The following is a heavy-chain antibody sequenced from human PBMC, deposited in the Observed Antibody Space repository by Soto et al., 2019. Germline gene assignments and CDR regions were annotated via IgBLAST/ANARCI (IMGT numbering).Heavy chain of an antibody. J-gene: IGHJ5*02. V-gene: IGHV3-23*01. CDR1: GFTFSSYA. D-gene: IGHD3-9*01. Sequence: GGSLRLSCAASGFTFSSYAMSWVRQAPGKGLEWVSAIGGSGGSTYYADSVKGRFTISRDNSKNTLYLQMNSLRAEDTAVYYCAKLEPYYDILTGQNWFDPWGQGTLVTVSS. CDR2: IGGSGGST. CDR3: AKLEPYYDILTGQNWFDP.